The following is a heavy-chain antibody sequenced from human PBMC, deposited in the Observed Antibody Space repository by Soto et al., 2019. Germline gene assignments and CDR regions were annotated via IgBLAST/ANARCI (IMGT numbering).Heavy chain of an antibody. CDR1: GGSVSSGSYY. Sequence: QVQLQESGPGLVKPSETLSLTCTVSGGSVSSGSYYWSWIRQPPGKGLEWIGYIYYSGSTNYNPSRKSRVTISVDTSKNQFSLKLSSVTAADTAVYYCARDKIDRYYYYGMDVWGQGTTVTVSS. V-gene: IGHV4-61*01. CDR3: ARDKIDRYYYYGMDV. J-gene: IGHJ6*02. CDR2: IYYSGST.